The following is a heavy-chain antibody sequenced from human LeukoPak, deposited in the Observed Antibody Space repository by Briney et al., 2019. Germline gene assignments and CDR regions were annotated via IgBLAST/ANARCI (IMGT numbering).Heavy chain of an antibody. V-gene: IGHV4-34*01. CDR3: ARAQVVAATPYNWFDP. J-gene: IGHJ5*02. Sequence: SETLSLTCAVYGGSFSGYYWSWIRQPPGKGLEWIGEINHSGSTNYNPSLKSRVTISVHTSKNQFSLKLSSVTAADTAVYYCARAQVVAATPYNWFDPWGQGTLVTVSS. CDR2: INHSGST. CDR1: GGSFSGYY. D-gene: IGHD2-15*01.